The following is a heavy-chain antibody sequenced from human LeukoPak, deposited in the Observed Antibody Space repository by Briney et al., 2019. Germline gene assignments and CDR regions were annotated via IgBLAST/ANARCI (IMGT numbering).Heavy chain of an antibody. V-gene: IGHV3-30*03. D-gene: IGHD2-15*01. CDR3: ARSGKDY. J-gene: IGHJ4*02. CDR1: GFTFGKYW. CDR2: ISDDGKNK. Sequence: GGSLRLSCVASGFTFGKYWMSWVRQAPGKGREWVAVISDDGKNKYYGDSVKGGFTISRDNSKNTLFLQLNSLRVEDTAVYYCARSGKDYWGQGTLVTVSS.